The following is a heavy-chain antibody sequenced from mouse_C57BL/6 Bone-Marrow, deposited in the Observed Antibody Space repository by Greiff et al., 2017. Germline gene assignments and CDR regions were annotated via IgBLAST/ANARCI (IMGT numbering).Heavy chain of an antibody. Sequence: EVKLMESGGDLVKPGGSLTLSCAASGFTFSSYGMSWVRQTPDKRLEWVATISSGGSYTYYPDSVKGRFTISRDNAKNTLYLQMSSLKSEDTAMYYCARRRIPHWYFDVWGTGTTVTVSA. J-gene: IGHJ1*03. CDR2: ISSGGSYT. V-gene: IGHV5-6*02. CDR1: GFTFSSYG. CDR3: ARRRIPHWYFDV.